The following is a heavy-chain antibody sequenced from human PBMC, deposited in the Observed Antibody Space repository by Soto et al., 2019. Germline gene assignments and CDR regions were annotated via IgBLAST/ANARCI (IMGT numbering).Heavy chain of an antibody. CDR2: IYYSGST. CDR3: ARARSGWNYNIDY. J-gene: IGHJ4*02. CDR1: GGSISSYY. Sequence: QVQLQESGPGLVKPSETLSLTCTVSGGSISSYYWSWIRQPQGRELEWIGYIYYSGSTNYNPSLKSRVTISVDTSKNQFSLKLSSVTAADTAVYYCARARSGWNYNIDYWGQGTLVTVSS. D-gene: IGHD1-7*01. V-gene: IGHV4-59*01.